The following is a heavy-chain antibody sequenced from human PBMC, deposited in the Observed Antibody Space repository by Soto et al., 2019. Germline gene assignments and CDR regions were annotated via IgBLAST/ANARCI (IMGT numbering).Heavy chain of an antibody. V-gene: IGHV2-5*02. D-gene: IGHD3-10*01. Sequence: QITLKESGPTLVKPTQTLTLTCTFSGFSLSTSGVGVGWIRQPPGKALEWLALIYWDDDKRYSPSLKSRLTSTKDTSKNQVVLTMTNMDPVDTATYYCAVMVRGAPPDYWGQGTLVTVSS. CDR1: GFSLSTSGVG. CDR2: IYWDDDK. J-gene: IGHJ4*02. CDR3: AVMVRGAPPDY.